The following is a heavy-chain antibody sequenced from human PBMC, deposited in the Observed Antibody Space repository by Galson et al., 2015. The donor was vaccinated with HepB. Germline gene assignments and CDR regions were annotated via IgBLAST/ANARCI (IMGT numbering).Heavy chain of an antibody. Sequence: SLRLSCAASGFTFSSYGMHRVRQAPGKGLEWVAVISYDGSNKYYADSVKGRFTISRDNSKNTLYLQMNSLRAEDTAVYYCAKSTYYDFWSGQDAAFDIWGQGTMVTVSS. CDR2: ISYDGSNK. CDR3: AKSTYYDFWSGQDAAFDI. J-gene: IGHJ3*02. V-gene: IGHV3-30*18. CDR1: GFTFSSYG. D-gene: IGHD3-3*01.